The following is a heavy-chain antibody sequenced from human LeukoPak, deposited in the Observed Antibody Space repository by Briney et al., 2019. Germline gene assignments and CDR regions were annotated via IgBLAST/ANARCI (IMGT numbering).Heavy chain of an antibody. CDR2: IYTSGST. CDR3: AREGYSYGWRDYYYMDV. Sequence: PSETLSLTCTVSGGSISSYYWGWIRKPAGKGLEWIGRIYTSGSTNYNPSLKSRVTMSVDTSKNQFSLKLSSVTAADTAVYYCAREGYSYGWRDYYYMDVWGKGTTVTVSS. J-gene: IGHJ6*03. D-gene: IGHD5-18*01. V-gene: IGHV4-4*07. CDR1: GGSISSYY.